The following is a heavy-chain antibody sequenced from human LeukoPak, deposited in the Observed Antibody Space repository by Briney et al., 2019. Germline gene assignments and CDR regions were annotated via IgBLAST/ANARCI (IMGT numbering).Heavy chain of an antibody. CDR3: ARDPGYDTSGYYYGYFDY. CDR2: INPSGGNT. CDR1: GYTFTGYY. J-gene: IGHJ4*02. V-gene: IGHV1-46*01. D-gene: IGHD3-22*01. Sequence: ASVKVSCKASGYTFTGYYMHWVRQAPGQGLEWMGIINPSGGNTTYAQKFQGRVTMTRDMSTSTVYMELSSLRSEDTAVYYCARDPGYDTSGYYYGYFDYWGLGTLVTVSS.